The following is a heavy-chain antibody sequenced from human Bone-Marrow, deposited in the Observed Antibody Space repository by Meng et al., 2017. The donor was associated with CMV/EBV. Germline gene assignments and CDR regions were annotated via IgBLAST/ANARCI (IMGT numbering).Heavy chain of an antibody. V-gene: IGHV5-51*01. CDR3: ARRVLPSGYDY. J-gene: IGHJ4*02. CDR2: IYPGDSDT. Sequence: GGSLRLSCKGSGYSFTSYWIGWVRQMPGKGLEWMGIIYPGDSDTRYSPSFQGQVTISADKSISTAYLQWSSLKASDTAMYYCARRVLPSGYDYWGQGTLVTFSS. CDR1: GYSFTSYW. D-gene: IGHD5-12*01.